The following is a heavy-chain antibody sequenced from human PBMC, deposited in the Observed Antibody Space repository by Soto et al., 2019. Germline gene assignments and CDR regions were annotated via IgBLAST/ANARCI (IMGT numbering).Heavy chain of an antibody. J-gene: IGHJ6*02. CDR3: ARGPYYDFWSGYPSNHYYYYGMDV. V-gene: IGHV4-34*01. Sequence: QVQLQQWGAGLLKPSETLSLTCAVYGGSFSGYYWSWIRQPPGKGLEWIGEINHSGSTNYNPSLKSRVTISVDTSKNQFSLKLSSVTAADTAVYYCARGPYYDFWSGYPSNHYYYYGMDVWGQGTTVTVSS. D-gene: IGHD3-3*01. CDR1: GGSFSGYY. CDR2: INHSGST.